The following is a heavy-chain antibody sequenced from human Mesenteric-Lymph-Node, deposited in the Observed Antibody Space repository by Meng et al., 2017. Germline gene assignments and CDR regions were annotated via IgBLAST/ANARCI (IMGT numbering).Heavy chain of an antibody. V-gene: IGHV2-5*01. D-gene: IGHD3-22*01. CDR1: GFSLSTSGMC. Sequence: SGPTLVKPTQTLTLTCTFSGFSLSTSGMCVGWIRQPPGKALEWLALIYWNDDKRYSPSLKSRLTITKDTSKNQVVLTMTNMDPVDTATYYCAHRRGPNYYDSSGYLDYWGQGTLVTVSS. J-gene: IGHJ4*02. CDR3: AHRRGPNYYDSSGYLDY. CDR2: IYWNDDK.